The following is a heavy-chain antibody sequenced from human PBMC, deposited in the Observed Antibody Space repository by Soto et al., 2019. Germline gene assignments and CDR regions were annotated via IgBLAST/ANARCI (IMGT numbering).Heavy chain of an antibody. D-gene: IGHD3-10*01. Sequence: GGSLRLSCAASGFTFSSYAMHWVRQAPGKGLEWVAVISYDGSNKYYADSVKGRFTISRDNSKNTLYLQMNSLRAEDTAVYYCARVGLLWFGPFDYWGQGTLVTVSS. J-gene: IGHJ4*02. CDR1: GFTFSSYA. CDR2: ISYDGSNK. V-gene: IGHV3-30-3*01. CDR3: ARVGLLWFGPFDY.